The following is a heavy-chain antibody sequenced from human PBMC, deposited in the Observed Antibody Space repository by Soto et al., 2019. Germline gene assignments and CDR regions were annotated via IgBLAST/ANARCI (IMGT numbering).Heavy chain of an antibody. CDR1: VDSVSTNSAA. Sequence: SQTLSLTCAISVDSVSTNSAAWNWIRQSPSRGLEWLGRTYYRSRWYNDYAVSVKSRITINPDTSKNQFSLQLNSVTPEDTAVYYCARGRAYNWNDLWFDPWGQGTLVTVSS. CDR3: ARGRAYNWNDLWFDP. CDR2: TYYRSRWYN. V-gene: IGHV6-1*01. J-gene: IGHJ5*02. D-gene: IGHD1-20*01.